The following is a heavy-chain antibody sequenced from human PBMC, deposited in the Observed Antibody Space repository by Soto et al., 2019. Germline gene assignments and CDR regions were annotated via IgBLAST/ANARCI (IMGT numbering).Heavy chain of an antibody. J-gene: IGHJ4*02. CDR2: IIPIFGTA. CDR1: GYTFTTYD. D-gene: IGHD4-17*01. V-gene: IGHV1-69*13. CDR3: ARDVDYGGNSNFDY. Sequence: SVKVSCKASGYTFTTYDISWVRQAPGQGLEWMGGIIPIFGTANYAQKFQGRVTITADESTSTAYMELSSLRSEDTAVYYCARDVDYGGNSNFDYWGQGTLVTVSS.